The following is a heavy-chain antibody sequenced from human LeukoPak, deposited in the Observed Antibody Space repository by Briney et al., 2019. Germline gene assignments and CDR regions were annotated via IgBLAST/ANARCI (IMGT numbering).Heavy chain of an antibody. CDR3: TPTLADSSGFYLAAFDI. CDR2: IKSKTDGGTI. J-gene: IGHJ3*02. V-gene: IGHV3-15*07. CDR1: GFTFNAFG. Sequence: GGSLRLSCAASGFTFNAFGMNWVRQAPGKGLEWVGRIKSKTDGGTIDYAAPVKGRFTISRDDSKDTLYLQMNSLRTEDTAVYYCTPTLADSSGFYLAAFDIWGQGTMVTVSS. D-gene: IGHD3-22*01.